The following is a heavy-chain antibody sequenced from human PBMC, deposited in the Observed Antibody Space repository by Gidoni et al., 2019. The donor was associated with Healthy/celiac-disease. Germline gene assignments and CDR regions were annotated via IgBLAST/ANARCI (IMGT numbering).Heavy chain of an antibody. V-gene: IGHV3-9*01. CDR3: AKGVVSGSYYDLRHYFDY. CDR1: GFTFAAYA. J-gene: IGHJ4*02. Sequence: EVQLVESGGGLVQPGRSLRLSCAASGFTFAAYAMHWVRQAPGQGLEWVSGISWNSGSIGYADSVKGRFTISRDNAKNSLYLQMNSLRAEDTALYYCAKGVVSGSYYDLRHYFDYWGQGTLVTVSS. D-gene: IGHD1-26*01. CDR2: ISWNSGSI.